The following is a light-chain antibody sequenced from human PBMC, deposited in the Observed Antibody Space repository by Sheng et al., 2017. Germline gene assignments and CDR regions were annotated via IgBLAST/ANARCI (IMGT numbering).Light chain of an antibody. CDR2: GAS. CDR3: QQYNNWPPLT. J-gene: IGKJ4*01. Sequence: EVVMTQSPATLSVSPGERATLSCRASQSVGSDLAWYHQKPGQAPRLLIYGASTRATSIPARFSGSGSGTEFTLTISSLQSEDFAIYYCQQYNNWPPLTFGGGTKVEIK. V-gene: IGKV3-15*01. CDR1: QSVGSD.